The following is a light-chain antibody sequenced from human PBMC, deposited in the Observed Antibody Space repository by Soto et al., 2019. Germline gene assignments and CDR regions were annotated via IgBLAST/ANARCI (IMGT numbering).Light chain of an antibody. V-gene: IGLV2-14*01. CDR2: EVS. CDR1: SSDVGGYNY. Sequence: QSALTQPASVSGSPGQSITISCTGTSSDVGGYNYLSWYQQHPGKAPRVMIYEVSNRPSGVSNRSSGSKSGNTASLTISGLQAEDEADYFCSSYTNSGTPVFGGGTKLTVL. J-gene: IGLJ3*02. CDR3: SSYTNSGTPV.